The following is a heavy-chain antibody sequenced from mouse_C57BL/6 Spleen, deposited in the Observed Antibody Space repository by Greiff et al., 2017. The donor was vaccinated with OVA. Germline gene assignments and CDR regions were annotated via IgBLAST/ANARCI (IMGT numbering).Heavy chain of an antibody. D-gene: IGHD1-1*01. Sequence: VQLVESGPGLVQPSQSLSITCTVSGFSLTSYGVHWVRQSPGKGLEWLGVIWSGGSTDYNAAFISRLSISKDNSKSQVFFKMISLQADDTAIYYCASSYYYGSSYFDYWGQGTTLTVSS. CDR1: GFSLTSYG. CDR2: IWSGGST. V-gene: IGHV2-2*01. J-gene: IGHJ2*01. CDR3: ASSYYYGSSYFDY.